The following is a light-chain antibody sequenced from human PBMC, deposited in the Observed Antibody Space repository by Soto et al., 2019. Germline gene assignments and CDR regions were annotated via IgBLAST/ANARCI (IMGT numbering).Light chain of an antibody. CDR3: QQYNNWPPIGVT. V-gene: IGKV3-15*01. J-gene: IGKJ1*01. Sequence: EIVMTQSPATLSVSPGERATLSCRASQSVSSNLAWYQQKPGQAPRLLIYGASTRATGIPARFSGSGSGTEFTPTISSLQSEDFAVYYCQQYNNWPPIGVTFGQGTKVEIK. CDR1: QSVSSN. CDR2: GAS.